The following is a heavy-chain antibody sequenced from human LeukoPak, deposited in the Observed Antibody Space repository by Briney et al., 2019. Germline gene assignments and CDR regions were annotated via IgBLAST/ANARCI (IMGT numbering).Heavy chain of an antibody. V-gene: IGHV1-69*04. CDR2: IIPILGIA. CDR1: GGTFSSYA. CDR3: ARALERRLRDYYYGMDV. J-gene: IGHJ6*02. Sequence: SVKVSCKASGGTFSSYAITWVRQAPGQGLEWMGKIIPILGIANYAQKFQGRVTITADKSTSTAYMDLSSLRSEDTAVYYCARALERRLRDYYYGMDVWGQGTTVTVSS. D-gene: IGHD1-1*01.